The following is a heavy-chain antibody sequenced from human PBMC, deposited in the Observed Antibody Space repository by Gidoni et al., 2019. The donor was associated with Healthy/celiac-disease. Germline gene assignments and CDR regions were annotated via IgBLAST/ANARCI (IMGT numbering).Heavy chain of an antibody. J-gene: IGHJ4*02. CDR3: ARERYSSGWYGGFDY. CDR2: IWDDGSNK. CDR1: SSYG. Sequence: SSYGMHWVRQAPGKGLEWVAVIWDDGSNKYYADSVKGRFTISRDNSKNTLYLQMNSLRAEDTAVYYCARERYSSGWYGGFDYWGQGTLVTVSS. D-gene: IGHD6-19*01. V-gene: IGHV3-33*01.